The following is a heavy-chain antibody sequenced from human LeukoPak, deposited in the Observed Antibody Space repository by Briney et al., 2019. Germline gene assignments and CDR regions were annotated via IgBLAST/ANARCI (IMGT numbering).Heavy chain of an antibody. Sequence: SQTLSLTCSVSGGSVSSNNHYWTWIRQPPGKGLEWIGFIYYSGSTNYNPSLNSRVTISVDTSKNQFSLKLSSVTAADTAVYYCARDLMADTGDYWGQGTLVTVSS. D-gene: IGHD6-19*01. V-gene: IGHV4-30-4*01. CDR2: IYYSGST. CDR1: GGSVSSNNHY. CDR3: ARDLMADTGDY. J-gene: IGHJ4*02.